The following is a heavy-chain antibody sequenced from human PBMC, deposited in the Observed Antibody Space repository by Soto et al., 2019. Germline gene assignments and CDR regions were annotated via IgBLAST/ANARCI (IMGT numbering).Heavy chain of an antibody. Sequence: QVTLKESGPVLVKPTETLTLTCTVSGFSLSNARMGVSWIRQPPGKALEWLAHIFSNDEKSYSTSLKSRLTISXXNXKXXVVLTMTNMDPVDTATYYCARYSSGYYPSYWYFDLWGRGTLVTVSS. D-gene: IGHD3-22*01. CDR2: IFSNDEK. J-gene: IGHJ2*01. CDR3: ARYSSGYYPSYWYFDL. CDR1: GFSLSNARMG. V-gene: IGHV2-26*01.